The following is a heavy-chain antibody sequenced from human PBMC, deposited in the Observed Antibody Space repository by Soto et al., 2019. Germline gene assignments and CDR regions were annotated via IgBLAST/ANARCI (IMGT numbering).Heavy chain of an antibody. Sequence: QVQLVQSGAEVKKPGSSVKVSCKASGGTFSSYTISWVRQAPGQGLEWMGRIIPILGIANYAQKFQGRVTITADKSTSTAYMELSSLRSEDTAVYYCARASRIAAAGDYYYYYMDVWGKGTTVTVSS. CDR3: ARASRIAAAGDYYYYYMDV. J-gene: IGHJ6*03. V-gene: IGHV1-69*02. CDR1: GGTFSSYT. CDR2: IIPILGIA. D-gene: IGHD6-13*01.